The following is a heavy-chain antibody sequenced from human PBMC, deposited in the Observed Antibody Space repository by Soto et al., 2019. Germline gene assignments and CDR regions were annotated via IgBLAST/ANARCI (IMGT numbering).Heavy chain of an antibody. D-gene: IGHD3-10*01. V-gene: IGHV1-18*01. CDR2: ISAYNGNT. CDR3: ARGRAITMVRGVITYYGMDV. Sequence: ASVKVSCKASGYTFTSYGLSWVRQAPGQGLEWMGWISAYNGNTNYAQKLQGRVTMTTDTSTSTAYMELRSLRSDDTAVYYCARGRAITMVRGVITYYGMDVWGQGTTVTVSS. CDR1: GYTFTSYG. J-gene: IGHJ6*02.